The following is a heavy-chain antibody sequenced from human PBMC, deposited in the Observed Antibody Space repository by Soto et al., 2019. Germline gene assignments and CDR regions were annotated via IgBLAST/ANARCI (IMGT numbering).Heavy chain of an antibody. CDR2: ISWNSGSI. CDR3: AKDIIGLFWGGYWHDAFDI. CDR1: GFTFDDYA. V-gene: IGHV3-9*01. D-gene: IGHD3-3*01. Sequence: TGGSLRLSCAASGFTFDDYATHWVRQAPGKGLEWVSGISWNSGSIGYADSVEGRFTISRDNAKNSLYLQMNSLRAEDTALYYCAKDIIGLFWGGYWHDAFDIWGQGTMVTVSS. J-gene: IGHJ3*02.